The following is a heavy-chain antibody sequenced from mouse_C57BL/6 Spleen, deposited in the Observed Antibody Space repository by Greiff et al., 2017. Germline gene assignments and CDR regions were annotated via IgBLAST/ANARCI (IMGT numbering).Heavy chain of an antibody. D-gene: IGHD2-3*01. CDR3: ARGALYDGYHYAMDY. J-gene: IGHJ4*01. Sequence: EVQLQQSGPELVKPGASVKMSCKASGYTFTDYNMHWVKQSHGKSLEWIGYINPNNGGTSYNQKFKGKATLPVNKSSSTAYMELRSLTSEDSAVYYYARGALYDGYHYAMDYWGQGTSVTVSS. CDR2: INPNNGGT. CDR1: GYTFTDYN. V-gene: IGHV1-22*01.